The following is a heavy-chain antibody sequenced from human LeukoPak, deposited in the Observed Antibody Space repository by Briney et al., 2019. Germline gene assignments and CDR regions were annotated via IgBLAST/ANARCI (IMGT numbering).Heavy chain of an antibody. CDR3: ARSPSNYYDKGYYYYYYMDV. J-gene: IGHJ6*03. Sequence: QTGGSLRLSCAASGFTFSSYWMHWVRQAPGKGLVWVSRINSDGSSTSYADSVKGRFTISRDNAKNTLYLQMNSLRAEDTAVCYCARSPSNYYDKGYYYYYYMDVWGKGTTVTISS. CDR1: GFTFSSYW. CDR2: INSDGSST. V-gene: IGHV3-74*01. D-gene: IGHD3-22*01.